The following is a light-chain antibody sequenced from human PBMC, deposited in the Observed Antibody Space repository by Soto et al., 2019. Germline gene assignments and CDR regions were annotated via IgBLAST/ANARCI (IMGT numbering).Light chain of an antibody. CDR3: QQYGSSPYT. CDR2: GAS. V-gene: IGKV3-20*01. CDR1: QSVSSSY. Sequence: EIVLTQSPGTLSLSLGERATLSCRASQSVSSSYLAWYQQKPGQAPRLLIYGASSRATGIPDRFSGSGSGTEFPPTISRLEPEDFAVYYCQQYGSSPYTFGQGTKLEIK. J-gene: IGKJ2*01.